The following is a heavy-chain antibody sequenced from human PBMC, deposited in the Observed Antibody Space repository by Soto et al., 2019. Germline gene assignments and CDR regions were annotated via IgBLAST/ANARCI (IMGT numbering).Heavy chain of an antibody. J-gene: IGHJ5*02. V-gene: IGHV4-61*08. D-gene: IGHD2-15*01. Sequence: SETLSLTCTVSGGSIDSGDYYCSWIPHPPGKGLEWIGYVYYSVTTNYNPFLKSRVTLSLDKSKNRFPLKVNSVTAADTAVYCCARGSVTGRWFDPWGQGTLVTVSS. CDR3: ARGSVTGRWFDP. CDR2: VYYSVTT. CDR1: GGSIDSGDYY.